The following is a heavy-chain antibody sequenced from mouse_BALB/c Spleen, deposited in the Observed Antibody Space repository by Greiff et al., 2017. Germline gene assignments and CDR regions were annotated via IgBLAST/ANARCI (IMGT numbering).Heavy chain of an antibody. CDR1: GYTFTDYN. Sequence: EVQLQQSGPELVKPGASVKISCKASGYTFTDYNMHWVKQSHGKSLEWIGYIYPYNGGTGYNQKFKSKATLTVDNSSSTAYMELRSLTSEDSAVYYCALPYGYDGFAYWGQGTLVTVSA. CDR3: ALPYGYDGFAY. J-gene: IGHJ3*01. D-gene: IGHD2-2*01. CDR2: IYPYNGGT. V-gene: IGHV1S29*02.